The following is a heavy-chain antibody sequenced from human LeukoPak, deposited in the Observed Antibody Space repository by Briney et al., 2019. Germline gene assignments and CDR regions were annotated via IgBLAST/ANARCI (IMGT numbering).Heavy chain of an antibody. Sequence: GGSLRLSCEASGFTFSSYAMSWVRQAPGKGLEWVSAISGSGGSTYYADSVKGRFTISRDNSKNTLYLQMNSLRAEDTAVYYCAKGFNWNDGSMDVWGQGTTVTVSS. J-gene: IGHJ6*02. V-gene: IGHV3-23*01. CDR2: ISGSGGST. CDR3: AKGFNWNDGSMDV. CDR1: GFTFSSYA. D-gene: IGHD1-1*01.